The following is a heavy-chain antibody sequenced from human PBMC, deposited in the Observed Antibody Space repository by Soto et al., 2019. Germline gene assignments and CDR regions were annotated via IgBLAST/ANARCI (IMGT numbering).Heavy chain of an antibody. J-gene: IGHJ5*02. D-gene: IGHD6-6*01. CDR1: GYTFASYG. CDR2: MNAYNGDA. Sequence: ASVKVSCKASGYTFASYGISWVRQAPGQGLEWMGWMNAYNGDASYAQNFQGRVTMTTDTSTSTACMELSNLRSDDTAVYYCARSAGSSSSNWFDPWGQGTLVTVSS. CDR3: ARSAGSSSSNWFDP. V-gene: IGHV1-18*04.